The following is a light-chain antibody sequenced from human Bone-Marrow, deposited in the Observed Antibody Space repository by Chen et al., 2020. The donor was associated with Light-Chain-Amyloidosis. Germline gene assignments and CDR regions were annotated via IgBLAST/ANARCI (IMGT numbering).Light chain of an antibody. Sequence: QSALTQPASVSGAPRQSITISCTGTSSDVGSYNYVSWYQHHPGKAPNLLIYDVTNRPAGISSRFSASKSGNTASRTISGLQAEDEADYYCSSYTSSNSWVFGGGTKLTVL. CDR3: SSYTSSNSWV. CDR1: SSDVGSYNY. CDR2: DVT. V-gene: IGLV2-14*03. J-gene: IGLJ3*02.